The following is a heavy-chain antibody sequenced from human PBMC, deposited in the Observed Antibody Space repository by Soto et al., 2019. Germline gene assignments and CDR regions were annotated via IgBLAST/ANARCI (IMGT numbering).Heavy chain of an antibody. CDR2: INPSGGST. J-gene: IGHJ6*03. CDR1: GYTFTSYY. D-gene: IGHD2-21*01. CDR3: ARDFLFLRTPNYYYYYMDV. Sequence: GASVKVSCKASGYTFTSYYMHWVRQAPGQGLEWMGIINPSGGSTSYAQKFQGRVTMTRDTSTSTVYMELSSLRSEDTAVYYCARDFLFLRTPNYYYYYMDVWGKGTTVTVSS. V-gene: IGHV1-46*03.